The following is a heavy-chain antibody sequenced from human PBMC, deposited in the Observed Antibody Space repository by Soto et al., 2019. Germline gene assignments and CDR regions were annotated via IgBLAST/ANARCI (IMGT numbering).Heavy chain of an antibody. CDR1: GFTFSSYS. V-gene: IGHV3-21*01. D-gene: IGHD3-10*01. Sequence: EVQLVESGGGLVKPGGSLRLSCAASGFTFSSYSMNWVRQAPGKGLEWVSSISSSSSYIYYADSVKGRFTISRDNAKNSLYLQMNSLRAEDTAVYCCARDQLNDIAWFGQSYGMDVWGQGTTVTVSS. J-gene: IGHJ6*02. CDR3: ARDQLNDIAWFGQSYGMDV. CDR2: ISSSSSYI.